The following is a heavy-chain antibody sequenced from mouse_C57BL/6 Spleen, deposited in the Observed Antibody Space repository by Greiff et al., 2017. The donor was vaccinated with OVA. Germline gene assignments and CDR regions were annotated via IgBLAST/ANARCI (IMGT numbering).Heavy chain of an antibody. V-gene: IGHV1-82*01. Sequence: QVQLQQSGPELVKPGASVKISCKASGYAFSSSWMNWVKQRPGKGLEWIGRIYPGDGDTNYNGKFKGKATLTADKSSSTAYMQLSSLTSEDSAVYFCARVEFPRFDVWGTGTTVTVSS. CDR3: ARVEFPRFDV. CDR1: GYAFSSSW. J-gene: IGHJ1*03. CDR2: IYPGDGDT.